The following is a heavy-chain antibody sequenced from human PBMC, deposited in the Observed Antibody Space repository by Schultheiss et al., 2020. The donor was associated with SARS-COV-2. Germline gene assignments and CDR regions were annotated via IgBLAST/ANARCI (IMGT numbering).Heavy chain of an antibody. J-gene: IGHJ1*01. CDR2: IYYSGST. Sequence: SETLSLTCTVSGGSISSGFYYWGWIRQPPGKGLEWIGYIYYSGSTNYNPSLKSRVTISVDTSKNQFSLKLSSVTAADTAVYYCAREPRTHSSGWYEHWGQGTLVTVSS. D-gene: IGHD6-19*01. CDR1: GGSISSGFYY. V-gene: IGHV4-61*01. CDR3: AREPRTHSSGWYEH.